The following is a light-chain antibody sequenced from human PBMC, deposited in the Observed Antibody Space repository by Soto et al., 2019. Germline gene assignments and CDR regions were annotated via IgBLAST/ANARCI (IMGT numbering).Light chain of an antibody. CDR1: QSLSSNY. CDR3: QQYGGSPRT. J-gene: IGKJ1*01. V-gene: IGKV3-20*01. CDR2: GAS. Sequence: EIVLTQSPGTLSLSPGERATLSCRASQSLSSNYVAWYQQKPGQAPRLLIYGASDRATGVPDRFSGSGSGTDLTLTISRLDPEDFAVYYCQQYGGSPRTFGQGTKVEIE.